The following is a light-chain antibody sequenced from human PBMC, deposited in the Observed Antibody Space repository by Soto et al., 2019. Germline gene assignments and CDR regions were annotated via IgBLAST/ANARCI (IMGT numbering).Light chain of an antibody. CDR2: GAS. CDR1: QSVSSS. V-gene: IGKV3-15*01. J-gene: IGKJ1*01. Sequence: EIAMTQSPATLSVSQGERATLSCRASQSVSSSLAWYQQKPGQAPRPLIYGASTRATGIPARFSGSGSGTEFTLTISSLQSEDFAVYYCQQYSDWPPSTFGQGTKVDIK. CDR3: QQYSDWPPST.